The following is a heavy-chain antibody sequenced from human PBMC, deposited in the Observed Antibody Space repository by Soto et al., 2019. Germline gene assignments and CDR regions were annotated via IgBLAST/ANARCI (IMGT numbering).Heavy chain of an antibody. CDR3: AREIQTPYDFWSGYFTPGPNWFDP. CDR1: GYTFTSYG. J-gene: IGHJ5*02. D-gene: IGHD3-3*01. CDR2: ISAYNGNT. Sequence: GASVKVSCKASGYTFTSYGISWVRQAPGQGLEWMGWISAYNGNTNYAQKFQGRVTITRDTSASTAYMELSSLRSEDTAVYYCAREIQTPYDFWSGYFTPGPNWFDPWGQGTLVTVSS. V-gene: IGHV1-18*01.